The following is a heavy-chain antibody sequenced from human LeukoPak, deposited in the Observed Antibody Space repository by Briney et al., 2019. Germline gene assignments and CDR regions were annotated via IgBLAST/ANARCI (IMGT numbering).Heavy chain of an antibody. Sequence: SQTLSLTCTVSGGSISSGGHYWSWIRQHPGTGLEWIGYTYYSGSTNYNPSLKSRVTISVDKSKNQFSLKLSSVTAADTAVYYCARDDESGSYRYWGQGTLVTVSS. J-gene: IGHJ4*02. CDR1: GGSISSGGHY. D-gene: IGHD1-26*01. CDR2: TYYSGST. V-gene: IGHV4-31*03. CDR3: ARDDESGSYRY.